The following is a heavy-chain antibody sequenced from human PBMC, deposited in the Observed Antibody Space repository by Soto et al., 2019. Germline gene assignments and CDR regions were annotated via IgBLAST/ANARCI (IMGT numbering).Heavy chain of an antibody. Sequence: QLQLQESGSGLVKPSQTLSLTCAVSGGSISSGGYSWSWIRQPPGKGLEWIGYIYHSGSTYYNPSLKSRVTKSVDRSKNQFSLKLSSVTSADTAVYYCADSDYYHKSGMDVWGQGTTVTVSS. D-gene: IGHD3-22*01. J-gene: IGHJ6*02. CDR1: GGSISSGGYS. V-gene: IGHV4-30-2*01. CDR3: ADSDYYHKSGMDV. CDR2: IYHSGST.